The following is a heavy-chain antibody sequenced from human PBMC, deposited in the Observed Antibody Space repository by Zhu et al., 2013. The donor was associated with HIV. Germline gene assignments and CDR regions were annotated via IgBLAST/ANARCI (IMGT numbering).Heavy chain of an antibody. V-gene: IGHV3-30-3*01. CDR1: GFTFSSYA. CDR2: ISYDGSNK. J-gene: IGHJ4*02. D-gene: IGHD1-20*01. Sequence: VQLVESGGGVVQPGRSLRLSCAASGFTFSSYAMHWVRQAPGKGLEWVAVISYDGSNKYYADSVKGRFTISRDNSKNTLYLQMNSLRAEDTAVYYCARDRYRDYWGQGTLVTVSS. CDR3: ARDRYRDY.